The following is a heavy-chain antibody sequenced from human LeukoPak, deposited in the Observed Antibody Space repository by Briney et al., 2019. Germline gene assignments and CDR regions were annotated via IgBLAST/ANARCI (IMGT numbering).Heavy chain of an antibody. CDR2: IYYSGST. Sequence: SQTLSLTCTVSGGSISSGDYYWSWIRQPPGKGLEWIGYIYYSGSTNYNPSLKSRVTISVDTSKNQFSLKLSSVTAADTAVYYCARVPAPTSFYYYGMDVWGQGTTVTVSS. CDR1: GGSISSGDYY. CDR3: ARVPAPTSFYYYGMDV. J-gene: IGHJ6*02. V-gene: IGHV4-61*08.